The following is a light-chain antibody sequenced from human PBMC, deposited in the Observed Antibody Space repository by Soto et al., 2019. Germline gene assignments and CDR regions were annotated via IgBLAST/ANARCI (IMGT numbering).Light chain of an antibody. CDR1: QSVSSN. J-gene: IGKJ1*01. CDR2: GAS. V-gene: IGKV3-15*01. Sequence: ETVMTQSPATLSVSPGERATLSCRARQSVSSNLAWYQQKPGQAPRLLIYGASTRATGIPARFSRSGSGTEFTLTISSLQSEDFAFYYCQQYNNWPPWTFGQGTKVDIK. CDR3: QQYNNWPPWT.